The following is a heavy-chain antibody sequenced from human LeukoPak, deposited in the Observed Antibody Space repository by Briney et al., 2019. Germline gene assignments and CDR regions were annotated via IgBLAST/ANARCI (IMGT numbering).Heavy chain of an antibody. CDR3: ATYRGNAYYWGLDY. D-gene: IGHD3-10*01. CDR1: GGSFSAYY. J-gene: IGHJ4*02. CDR2: INHSGST. Sequence: SETLSLTCGVYGGSFSAYYWSWIRQPPGKGLEWIGEINHSGSTNYNPSLKSRVTISVDTSKKQFSLKLSSVTAADTAVYYCATYRGNAYYWGLDYWDQGALVTVSS. V-gene: IGHV4-34*01.